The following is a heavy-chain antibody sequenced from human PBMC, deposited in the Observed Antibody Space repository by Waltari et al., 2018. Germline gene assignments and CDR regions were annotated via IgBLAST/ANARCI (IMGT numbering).Heavy chain of an antibody. V-gene: IGHV3-30*02. CDR3: AKAGCTSCYNPLVDY. CDR2: IRSDGSNK. D-gene: IGHD2-2*02. CDR1: GFPFSRFG. J-gene: IGHJ4*02. Sequence: QVQLVESGGGVVQPGGSLRLSCAASGFPFSRFGMHWVPQAPGKGLEWVAFIRSDGSNKYYADSVKGRFTISRDNSKNTLYLQMNSLRTEDAAVYYCAKAGCTSCYNPLVDYWGQGTLVTVSP.